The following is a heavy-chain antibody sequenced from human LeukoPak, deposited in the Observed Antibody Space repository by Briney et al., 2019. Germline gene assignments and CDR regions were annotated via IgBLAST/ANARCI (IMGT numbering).Heavy chain of an antibody. Sequence: SETLSLTCTASGGSISGYYWSWIRQPPGKGLEWIGYIYYSGSTNYNPSLKSRVTISLDTAKNQFSLKLSSVTAADTAVYYCARESGSTGYFSNFDYWGQGTLVTVSS. CDR3: ARESGSTGYFSNFDY. CDR2: IYYSGST. V-gene: IGHV4-59*01. CDR1: GGSISGYY. J-gene: IGHJ4*02. D-gene: IGHD3-22*01.